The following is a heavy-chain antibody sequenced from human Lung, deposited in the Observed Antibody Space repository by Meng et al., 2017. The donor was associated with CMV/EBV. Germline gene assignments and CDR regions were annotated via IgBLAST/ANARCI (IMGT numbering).Heavy chain of an antibody. J-gene: IGHJ6*02. V-gene: IGHV3-66*02. D-gene: IGHD3-3*01. CDR1: GFTVSSEY. Sequence: GGSLRLSCAASGFTVSSEYLTWVRQAPGKGLEWVSVIHSGGSTYYADSVKGRFTISRDNSKNTLYLQMNSLRTEDTAVYYCARDMYWSQSYHGVDVWGHGTTVXVSS. CDR2: IHSGGST. CDR3: ARDMYWSQSYHGVDV.